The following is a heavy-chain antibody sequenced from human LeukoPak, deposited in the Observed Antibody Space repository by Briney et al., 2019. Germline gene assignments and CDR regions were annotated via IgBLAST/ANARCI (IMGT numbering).Heavy chain of an antibody. CDR1: GFTFSSYA. D-gene: IGHD1-26*01. CDR3: ASALRIYYYFDC. J-gene: IGHJ4*02. CDR2: ISDSDGNT. Sequence: GGSLRLSCAASGFTFSSYAMSWVRQAPGKGLEWVSAISDSDGNTYYADSVKGRFTISRDNSKNTLYLQMNSLRAEDTAVYYCASALRIYYYFDCWGQGTLVTVSS. V-gene: IGHV3-23*01.